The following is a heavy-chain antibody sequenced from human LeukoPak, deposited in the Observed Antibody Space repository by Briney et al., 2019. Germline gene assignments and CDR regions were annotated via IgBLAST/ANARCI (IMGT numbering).Heavy chain of an antibody. D-gene: IGHD2-2*02. Sequence: GGSLRLSCAASGFPFSNYWMSWARQAPGKGLEWVANIKQDGSEKLYVDSVKGRFTISRGNVKNSVYLQMNSLRAEDTAVYYCARARYCSTTSCYNGARVAGYFFDYWGQGTLVTVSS. V-gene: IGHV3-7*01. J-gene: IGHJ4*02. CDR2: IKQDGSEK. CDR1: GFPFSNYW. CDR3: ARARYCSTTSCYNGARVAGYFFDY.